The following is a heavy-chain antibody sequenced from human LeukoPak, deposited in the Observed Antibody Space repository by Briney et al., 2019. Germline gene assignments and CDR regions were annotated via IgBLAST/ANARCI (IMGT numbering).Heavy chain of an antibody. CDR1: GGSISSSSYY. J-gene: IGHJ6*03. CDR3: ARESYGSGSYTYYYYYYYYMDV. V-gene: IGHV4-39*07. Sequence: SETLSLTCTVSGGSISSSSYYWGWIRQPPGKGLEWIGSIYYSGSTYYNPSLKSRVTISVDTSKNQFSLKLSSVTAAGTAVYYCARESYGSGSYTYYYYYYYYMDVWGKGTTVTVSS. D-gene: IGHD3-10*01. CDR2: IYYSGST.